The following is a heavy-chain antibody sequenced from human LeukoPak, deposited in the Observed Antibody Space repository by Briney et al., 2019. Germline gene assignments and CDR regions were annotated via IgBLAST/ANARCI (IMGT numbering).Heavy chain of an antibody. CDR3: ARAGSTSRLDP. CDR2: IYYSGST. CDR1: VGSISSYY. Sequence: SETLSLTCTVSVGSISSYYWSWIRQPPGKGLEWIGYIYYSGSTNYNPSLKSRVTISVDTSKNQFSLKLSSVTAADTAVYYCARAGSTSRLDPWGQGTLVTVSS. V-gene: IGHV4-59*01. J-gene: IGHJ5*02. D-gene: IGHD2-2*01.